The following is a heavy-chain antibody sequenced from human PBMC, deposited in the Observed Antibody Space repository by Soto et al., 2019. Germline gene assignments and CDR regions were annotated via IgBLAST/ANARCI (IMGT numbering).Heavy chain of an antibody. CDR1: GGSISSYY. D-gene: IGHD6-13*01. V-gene: IGHV4-59*01. CDR2: IYYSGST. J-gene: IGHJ6*02. CDR3: AREQQLVPYYYYGMDV. Sequence: SETLSLTCTVSGGSISSYYWSWIRQPPGKGLEWIGYIYYSGSTNYNPSLKSRVTISVDTSKNQFSLKLSSVTAADTAVYYCAREQQLVPYYYYGMDVWGQGTTVTVSS.